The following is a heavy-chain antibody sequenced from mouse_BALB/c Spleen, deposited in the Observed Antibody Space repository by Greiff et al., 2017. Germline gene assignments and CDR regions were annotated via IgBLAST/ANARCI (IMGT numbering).Heavy chain of an antibody. CDR3: ARDGDYDGFAY. CDR1: GFTFTDYY. CDR2: IRNKANGYTT. D-gene: IGHD2-4*01. Sequence: DVKLVESGGGLVQPGGSLRLSCATSGFTFTDYYMSWVRQPPGKALEWLGFIRNKANGYTTEYSASVKGRFTISRDNSQSILYLQMNTLRAEDSATYYCARDGDYDGFAYWGQGTLVTVSA. J-gene: IGHJ3*01. V-gene: IGHV7-3*02.